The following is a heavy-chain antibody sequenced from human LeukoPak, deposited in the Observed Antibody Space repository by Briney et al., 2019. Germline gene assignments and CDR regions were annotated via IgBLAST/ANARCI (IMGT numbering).Heavy chain of an antibody. CDR3: ARGLPGYSSGWLYYYYYYGLDV. CDR2: MNPNSGNT. CDR1: GYTFTSYD. Sequence: ASVKVSCTASGYTFTSYDINWVRQATGQGLEWMGWMNPNSGNTGYAQKFQGRVTMTRNTSISTAYMELSSLRSEDTAVYYCARGLPGYSSGWLYYYYYYGLDVWGQGTTVTVSS. D-gene: IGHD6-19*01. J-gene: IGHJ6*02. V-gene: IGHV1-8*01.